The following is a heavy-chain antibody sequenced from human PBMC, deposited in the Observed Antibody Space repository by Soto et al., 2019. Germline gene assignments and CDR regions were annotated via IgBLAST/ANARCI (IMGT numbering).Heavy chain of an antibody. CDR1: GGSFSGYY. D-gene: IGHD3-22*01. J-gene: IGHJ4*02. V-gene: IGHV4-34*01. CDR2: INHSGST. Sequence: SETLSLTCAVYGGSFSGYYWSWIRQPPGKGLEWIGEINHSGSTYYNPSLKSRVTISVDTSKNQFSLKLSSVTAADTAVYYCARQEPYDSSGYYLVERISTLDYWGQGTLVTVSS. CDR3: ARQEPYDSSGYYLVERISTLDY.